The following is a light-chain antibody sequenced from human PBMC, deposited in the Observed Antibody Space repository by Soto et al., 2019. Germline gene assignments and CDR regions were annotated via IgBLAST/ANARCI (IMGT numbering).Light chain of an antibody. Sequence: EIVLTQSPPTLSLSPGERATLSCRASQSVSSYLAGYQQKPGQAPRLLIYDASKRATGIPARFSGSGSGTDFNLTISSLEPEDFAVYYCQQRSNWPPTWTFGQGTRVEIK. V-gene: IGKV3-11*01. CDR1: QSVSSY. CDR2: DAS. CDR3: QQRSNWPPTWT. J-gene: IGKJ1*01.